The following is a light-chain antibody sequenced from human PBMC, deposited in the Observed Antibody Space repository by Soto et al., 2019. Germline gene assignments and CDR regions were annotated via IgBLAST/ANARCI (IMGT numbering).Light chain of an antibody. CDR1: QSVSSH. Sequence: EIVLTQSPATLSLSPGERATVSCRARQSVSSHLAWYQQKPGQAPRLLIYDASNRATGIPARFSGSGSGTDFTLTISSLEPEDFAVYYCQQRDTWPFTFGPGTKVDV. J-gene: IGKJ3*01. CDR2: DAS. V-gene: IGKV3-11*01. CDR3: QQRDTWPFT.